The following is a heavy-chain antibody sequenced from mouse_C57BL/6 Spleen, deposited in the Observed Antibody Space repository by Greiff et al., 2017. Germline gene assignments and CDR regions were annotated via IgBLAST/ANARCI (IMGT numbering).Heavy chain of an antibody. CDR2: IYPRSGNT. J-gene: IGHJ2*01. CDR3: ARRTVVEGDY. V-gene: IGHV1-81*01. D-gene: IGHD1-1*01. Sequence: VQLQQSGAELARPGASVKLSCKASGYTFTSYGISWVKQRPGQGLEWIGEIYPRSGNTYYNEKFKGKATLTADKSSRTAYMELRSLTSEDSAVYFCARRTVVEGDYWGQGTTLTVSS. CDR1: GYTFTSYG.